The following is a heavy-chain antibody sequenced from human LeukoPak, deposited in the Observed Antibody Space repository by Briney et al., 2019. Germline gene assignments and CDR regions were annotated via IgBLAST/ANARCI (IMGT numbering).Heavy chain of an antibody. D-gene: IGHD4-23*01. CDR3: ARGGSYGGNLNY. Sequence: SETLSLTCTVSGGSISRGGYYWSWIRQHPGKGLEWIGYMYYSGSTYYNPSLKSRATISVDTSKNQFSLKLSSVTAADTAVYYCARGGSYGGNLNYWGQGTLVTVSS. CDR2: MYYSGST. J-gene: IGHJ4*02. CDR1: GGSISRGGYY. V-gene: IGHV4-31*03.